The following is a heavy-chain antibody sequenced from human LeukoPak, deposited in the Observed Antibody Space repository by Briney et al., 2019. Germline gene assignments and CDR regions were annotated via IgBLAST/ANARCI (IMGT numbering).Heavy chain of an antibody. V-gene: IGHV3-7*05. CDR2: IHEDGSDK. J-gene: IGHJ3*02. CDR1: GFTFSSYW. D-gene: IGHD5-24*01. Sequence: GGSLRLSCVVSGFTFSSYWMNWVRQAPGRGLEGVANIHEDGSDKYYVDSVKGRFTISRDNAKNSLYLQMNSLRAEDTAVYYCARTLRLHTPRAFDIWAKGQWSPSLQ. CDR3: ARTLRLHTPRAFDI.